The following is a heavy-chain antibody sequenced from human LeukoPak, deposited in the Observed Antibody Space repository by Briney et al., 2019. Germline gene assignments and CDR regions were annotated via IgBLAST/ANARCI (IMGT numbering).Heavy chain of an antibody. CDR3: AGGNYYDSSGYYS. D-gene: IGHD3-22*01. Sequence: ASVKVSCKASGYTFTGYYMHWVRQAPGQGLEWMGWINPNSGSTNYAQKFQGRVTRTRDTSISTAYMELSRLRSDVTAVYYCAGGNYYDSSGYYSWGQGTLVTVSS. CDR1: GYTFTGYY. CDR2: INPNSGST. J-gene: IGHJ4*02. V-gene: IGHV1-2*02.